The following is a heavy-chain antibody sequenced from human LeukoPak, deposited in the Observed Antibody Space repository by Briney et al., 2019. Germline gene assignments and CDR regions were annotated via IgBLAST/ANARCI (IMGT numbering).Heavy chain of an antibody. Sequence: PSETLSLTCTVSGGSISSYYWSWIRQPPGKGLEWIGEINHSGSTNYNPSLKSRVTISVDTSKNQFSLKLSSVTAADTAVYYCARGRNTNIVVVPAANPLYYFDYWGQGTLVTVSS. CDR2: INHSGST. J-gene: IGHJ4*02. CDR3: ARGRNTNIVVVPAANPLYYFDY. V-gene: IGHV4-34*01. D-gene: IGHD2-2*01. CDR1: GGSISSYY.